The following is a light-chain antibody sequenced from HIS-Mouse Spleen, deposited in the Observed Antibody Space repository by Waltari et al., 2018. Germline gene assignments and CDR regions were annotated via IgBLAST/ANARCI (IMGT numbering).Light chain of an antibody. CDR3: AAWDDSLSGPGV. Sequence: QSVLTQPPSASGTPGQRVTISCSGSSSNIGSNYVYWYQQLPGTAPKLLIYRNNQRPSWVPDRFSGSKSGTSASLAISGLRSEDEADYYCAAWDDSLSGPGVFGGGTKLTVL. CDR2: RNN. CDR1: SSNIGSNY. J-gene: IGLJ2*01. V-gene: IGLV1-47*01.